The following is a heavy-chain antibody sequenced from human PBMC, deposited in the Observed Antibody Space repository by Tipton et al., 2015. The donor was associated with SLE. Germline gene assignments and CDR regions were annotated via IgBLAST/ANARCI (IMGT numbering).Heavy chain of an antibody. J-gene: IGHJ6*02. CDR3: ARGNDYGSGTFYRVWGLDV. V-gene: IGHV4-4*02. D-gene: IGHD3-10*01. Sequence: TLSLTCAVSGGSIRSSNWWSWVRQPPGKGLEWIGEIHHSGSTNSNPSLKSRVTISVDKSKNQFSLKLSSVTAADTAVYYCARGNDYGSGTFYRVWGLDVWGQGTTVTVSS. CDR2: IHHSGST. CDR1: GGSIRSSNW.